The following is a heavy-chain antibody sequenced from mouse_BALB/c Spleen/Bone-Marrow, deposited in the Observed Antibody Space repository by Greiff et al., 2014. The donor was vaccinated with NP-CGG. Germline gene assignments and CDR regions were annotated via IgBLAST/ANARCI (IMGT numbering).Heavy chain of an antibody. CDR3: ARITTATGAMDY. CDR1: GFSLTTYG. Sequence: LMESGPGLVAPSQSLSITCTVSGFSLTTYGVHWVRQPPGKGLEWLGVLWADGSTNYNSALMSRLSISKDNSKSQVFLKMNSLQTDDTAMYYCARITTATGAMDYWGQGTSVTVSS. V-gene: IGHV2-9*02. CDR2: LWADGST. J-gene: IGHJ4*01. D-gene: IGHD1-2*01.